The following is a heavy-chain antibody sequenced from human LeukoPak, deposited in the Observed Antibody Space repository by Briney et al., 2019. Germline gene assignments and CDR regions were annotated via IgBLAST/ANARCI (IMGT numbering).Heavy chain of an antibody. V-gene: IGHV4-34*01. CDR1: GGSFSGYY. Sequence: PSETLSLTCAVYGGSFSGYYWSWIRQPPGKGLEWIGEINHSGSTNYNPSLKSRVTISVDTSKNQFSLKLSSVTAADTAMYYCARQWLVGHFDYWGQGTLVTVSS. J-gene: IGHJ4*02. CDR3: ARQWLVGHFDY. CDR2: INHSGST. D-gene: IGHD6-19*01.